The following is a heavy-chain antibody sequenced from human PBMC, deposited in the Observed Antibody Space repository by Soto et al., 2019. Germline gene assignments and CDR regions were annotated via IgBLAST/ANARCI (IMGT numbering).Heavy chain of an antibody. CDR3: AKGSSSVYYYYYGIDV. CDR1: GLTFSGYG. V-gene: IGHV3-30*18. CDR2: MSNDGSNK. J-gene: IGHJ6*02. Sequence: GGSLRLSCAASGLTFSGYGMHWVRQAPGKGLEWVAVMSNDGSNKYYADSVKGRFTISRDNSKYMLYLQMNSLRTEDTAVYYCAKGSSSVYYYYYGIDVWGQGTTVTVSS. D-gene: IGHD6-6*01.